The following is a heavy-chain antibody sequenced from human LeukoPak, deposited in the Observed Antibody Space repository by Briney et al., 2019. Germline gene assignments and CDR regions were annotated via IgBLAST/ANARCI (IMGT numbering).Heavy chain of an antibody. CDR3: ARGHTCSSTSCYLGYYGMDV. J-gene: IGHJ6*02. V-gene: IGHV1-3*01. CDR1: GYTFTSYA. CDR2: INAGNGNT. Sequence: ASVKVSCKASGYTFTSYAMHWVRQAPGQRLEWMGWINAGNGNTKYSQKFQGRVTITRDTSASTAYMELSGLRSEDTAVYYCARGHTCSSTSCYLGYYGMDVWGQGTTVTVSS. D-gene: IGHD2-2*01.